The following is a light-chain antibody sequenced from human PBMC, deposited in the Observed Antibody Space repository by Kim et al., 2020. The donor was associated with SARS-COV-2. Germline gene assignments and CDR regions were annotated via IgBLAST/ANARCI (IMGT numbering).Light chain of an antibody. CDR1: QSVLYSSNNKNY. CDR2: WAS. J-gene: IGKJ1*01. CDR3: QQYYTTPRT. Sequence: TTINCKSSQSVLYSSNNKNYLAWYQQKPGQPPKLLIYWASTRESGVPDRFSGSGSGTDFTLTITSLQAEDVAVYYCQQYYTTPRTFGQGTKVEIK. V-gene: IGKV4-1*01.